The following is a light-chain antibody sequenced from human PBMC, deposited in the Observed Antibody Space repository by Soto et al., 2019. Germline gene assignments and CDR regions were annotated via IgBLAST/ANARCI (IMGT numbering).Light chain of an antibody. Sequence: EIVMTQSPATRSVSPGERATLSCRASQSVSSNLAWYQQKPGQAPRLLIYGASTRATGIPARFSRSGSGTEFTLTISSLQSEDFAVYYCQQYNNWPPLTFGGGTKVEIK. CDR2: GAS. J-gene: IGKJ4*01. CDR1: QSVSSN. CDR3: QQYNNWPPLT. V-gene: IGKV3-15*01.